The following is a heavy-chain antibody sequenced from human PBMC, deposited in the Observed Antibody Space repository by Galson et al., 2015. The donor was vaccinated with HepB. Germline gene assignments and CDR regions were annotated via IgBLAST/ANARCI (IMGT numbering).Heavy chain of an antibody. CDR1: GFTFSSYG. CDR2: IWYDGSNK. Sequence: SLRLSCAASGFTFSSYGMHWVRQAPGKGLEWVAVIWYDGSNKYYADSVKGRFTISRDNSKNTLYLQMNSLRAEDTAVYYCARDPSGWEVASHPSFDYWGQGTLVTVSS. CDR3: ARDPSGWEVASHPSFDY. D-gene: IGHD1-26*01. V-gene: IGHV3-33*01. J-gene: IGHJ4*02.